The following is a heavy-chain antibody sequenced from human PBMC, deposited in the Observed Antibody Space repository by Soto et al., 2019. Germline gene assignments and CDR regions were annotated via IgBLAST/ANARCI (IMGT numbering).Heavy chain of an antibody. V-gene: IGHV3-72*01. CDR3: VRMSAVASNAFDM. CDR2: SRNRVKKYTT. J-gene: IGHJ3*02. CDR1: GFSISDHY. Sequence: EVQVVESGGGLVQPGGSLRLSCAGSGFSISDHYMDWVRQAPGKGLEWVGRSRNRVKKYTTEYAASVKGRFTISRDESKNSLYLQMNSLKTEDTAAYHCVRMSAVASNAFDMWGQGTTVTVSS. D-gene: IGHD6-13*01.